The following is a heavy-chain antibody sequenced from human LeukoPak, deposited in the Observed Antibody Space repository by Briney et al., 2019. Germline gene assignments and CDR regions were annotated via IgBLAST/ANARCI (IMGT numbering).Heavy chain of an antibody. CDR3: ARLYGTHIDY. J-gene: IGHJ4*02. V-gene: IGHV3-33*01. Sequence: GGSLRLSCEVSGLDFSRHGMHWVRQAPGKGLEWVAAIWFDGSKEYYADPVKGRFTISRDNSKNMLYLQMNSLRAEDTAVYYCARLYGTHIDYWGQGTLVTVSS. CDR1: GLDFSRHG. D-gene: IGHD1-26*01. CDR2: IWFDGSKE.